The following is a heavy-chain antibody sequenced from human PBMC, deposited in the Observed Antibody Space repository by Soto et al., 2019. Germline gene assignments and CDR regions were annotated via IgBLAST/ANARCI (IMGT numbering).Heavy chain of an antibody. D-gene: IGHD2-2*02. V-gene: IGHV3-33*01. CDR2: IWYDGSNK. CDR3: AREYTAWPLAYGLDV. CDR1: GFTFSSYG. J-gene: IGHJ6*02. Sequence: GGSLRLSCAASGFTFSSYGMHWVRQAPGKGLEWVAVIWYDGSNKYYADSVKGRFTISRDNAKNSVSLQMNSLRAEDTAVYYCAREYTAWPLAYGLDVWGQGTTVTAP.